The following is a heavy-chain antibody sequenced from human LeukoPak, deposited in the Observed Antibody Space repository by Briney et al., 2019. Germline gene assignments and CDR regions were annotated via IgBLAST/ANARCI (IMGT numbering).Heavy chain of an antibody. V-gene: IGHV3-9*01. CDR1: GFTFDDYA. Sequence: PGGSLRLSCAASGFTFDDYAMHWVRQAPGKGLEWVSGISWNSGYIGYEDSVKGRFTISRDNSKNTLYLQMNSLRAEDTAVYYCARGGKRAVAGTRSPQYFQHWGQGTLVTVSS. D-gene: IGHD6-19*01. CDR3: ARGGKRAVAGTRSPQYFQH. J-gene: IGHJ1*01. CDR2: ISWNSGYI.